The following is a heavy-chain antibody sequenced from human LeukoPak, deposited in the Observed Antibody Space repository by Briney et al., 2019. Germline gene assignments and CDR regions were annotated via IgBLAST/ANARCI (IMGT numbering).Heavy chain of an antibody. CDR2: ISGSGGST. V-gene: IGHV3-23*01. CDR1: GFTFSNAW. CDR3: AKDYYGSGSYYNNGGY. Sequence: GGSLRLSCAASGFTFSNAWMSWVRQAPGKGLEWVSAISGSGGSTYYADSVKGRFTISRDNSKNTLYLQMNSLRAEDTAVYYCAKDYYGSGSYYNNGGYWGQGTLVTVSS. D-gene: IGHD3-10*01. J-gene: IGHJ4*02.